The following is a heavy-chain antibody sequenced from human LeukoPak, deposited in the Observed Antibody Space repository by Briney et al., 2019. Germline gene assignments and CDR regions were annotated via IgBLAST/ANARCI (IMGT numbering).Heavy chain of an antibody. D-gene: IGHD3-10*01. J-gene: IGHJ5*02. CDR1: GFTFSNYW. Sequence: GGSLRLSCAASGFTFSNYWMSWVRQAPGKGLEWVANIKQDGTEKYYVDSVRGRFTISRDIAKNSLYLQMNSLRAEDTAVYYCAKEAIRGVNWFDPWGQGTLVTVSS. CDR2: IKQDGTEK. CDR3: AKEAIRGVNWFDP. V-gene: IGHV3-7*01.